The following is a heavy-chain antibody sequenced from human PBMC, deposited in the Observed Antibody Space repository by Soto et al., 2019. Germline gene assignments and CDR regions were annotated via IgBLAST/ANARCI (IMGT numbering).Heavy chain of an antibody. CDR3: ANSSSGYSLIDTCDI. V-gene: IGHV2-5*02. J-gene: IGHJ3*02. Sequence: QITFRESGPTLVNTTQTLTLTCTFSGFSFITRGVGVGWIRQPTGKALEWLALIFWDDDKRYRPSLKSRLTITRDTSKNQVFITVTNMDPRDTATYYCANSSSGYSLIDTCDIWGQGTMVTVSS. D-gene: IGHD3-22*01. CDR1: GFSFITRGVG. CDR2: IFWDDDK.